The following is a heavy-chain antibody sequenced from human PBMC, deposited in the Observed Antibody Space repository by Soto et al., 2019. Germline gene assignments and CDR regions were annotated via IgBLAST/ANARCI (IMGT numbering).Heavy chain of an antibody. D-gene: IGHD5-18*01. V-gene: IGHV3-48*03. CDR3: ALSHGDGYGELDY. Sequence: GGSLRLSCAASGFTFSGYEMNWVRQAPGKGLEWVSDISGSGSTVHYADSVKGRFTISRDNAKNSLYLQMNSLRAEDTAVYYCALSHGDGYGELDYWGQGTLVTVSS. J-gene: IGHJ4*02. CDR1: GFTFSGYE. CDR2: ISGSGSTV.